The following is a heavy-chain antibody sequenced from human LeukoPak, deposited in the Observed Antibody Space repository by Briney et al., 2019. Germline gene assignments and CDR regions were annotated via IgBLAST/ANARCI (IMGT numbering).Heavy chain of an antibody. CDR3: AREYDDYGDYVTFDY. Sequence: PGGSLRLSCAASGFTFSSYAMHWVRQAPGKGLEWVAVISYDGSNKYYADSVKGRFTTSRDNSKNTLYLQMYSLRAEDTAVYYCAREYDDYGDYVTFDYWGQGTLVTVSS. J-gene: IGHJ4*02. CDR2: ISYDGSNK. D-gene: IGHD4-17*01. CDR1: GFTFSSYA. V-gene: IGHV3-30-3*01.